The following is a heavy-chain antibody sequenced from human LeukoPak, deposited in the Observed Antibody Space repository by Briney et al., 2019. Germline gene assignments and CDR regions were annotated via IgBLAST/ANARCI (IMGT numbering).Heavy chain of an antibody. CDR2: SYYSGTT. J-gene: IGHJ3*02. CDR3: ARDLGDGYNEMAIDAFDI. CDR1: DGSISSYY. Sequence: SETLSLTCTVSDGSISSYYWSWIRQPPGRGLEWIGYSYYSGTTNYNPSLKSRVTISIDTSKSQFSLKLSSVTAADTAVYYCARDLGDGYNEMAIDAFDIWGQGTMVTVSS. V-gene: IGHV4-59*01. D-gene: IGHD5-24*01.